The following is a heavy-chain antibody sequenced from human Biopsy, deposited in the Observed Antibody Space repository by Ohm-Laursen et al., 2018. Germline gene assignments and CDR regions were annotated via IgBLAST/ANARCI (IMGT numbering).Heavy chain of an antibody. CDR3: VREPKTGTAEAWYFDL. V-gene: IGHV4-31*03. Sequence: PSETLSLTCNVSGASVKTSGYFWAWIRQRPGKGLEWIGYISYNERTHYNPSLTSRLAISFDTSNNRISLQLRSVSVAGTAVYYCVREPKTGTAEAWYFDLWGRGSPVTVPS. J-gene: IGHJ2*01. CDR1: GASVKTSGYF. CDR2: ISYNERT. D-gene: IGHD3-9*01.